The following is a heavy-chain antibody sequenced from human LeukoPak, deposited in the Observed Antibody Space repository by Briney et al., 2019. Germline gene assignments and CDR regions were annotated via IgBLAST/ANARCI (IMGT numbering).Heavy chain of an antibody. Sequence: GSLRLSCAASGFTFSTYSMTWVRQPPGKGLEWIGNIYHSGNSYYTSSLRSRVTISVDTSKNLFSLKLTSVTGADTAVYYCARVADSSGWFGDYFDNWGLGTLVTVSS. J-gene: IGHJ4*02. V-gene: IGHV4-39*02. CDR2: IYHSGNS. CDR3: ARVADSSGWFGDYFDN. D-gene: IGHD6-19*01. CDR1: GFTFSTYS.